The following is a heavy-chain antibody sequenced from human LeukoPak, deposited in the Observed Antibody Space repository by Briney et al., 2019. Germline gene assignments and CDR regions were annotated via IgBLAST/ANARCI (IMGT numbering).Heavy chain of an antibody. V-gene: IGHV4-31*03. CDR3: ARWGKTVRGVIKALYGMDV. Sequence: PSQTLSLTCTVSGGSISSGGYYWSWIRQHPGKGLEWIGYIYYSGSTYYNPSLKSRVTISVDTSKNQFSLKLSSVTAADTAMYYCARWGKTVRGVIKALYGMDVWGQGTTVTVSS. D-gene: IGHD3-10*01. CDR2: IYYSGST. CDR1: GGSISSGGYY. J-gene: IGHJ6*02.